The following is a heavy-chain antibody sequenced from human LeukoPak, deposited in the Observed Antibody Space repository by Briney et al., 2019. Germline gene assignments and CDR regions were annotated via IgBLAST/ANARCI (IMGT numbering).Heavy chain of an antibody. V-gene: IGHV4-39*01. CDR1: GGSISSSSYY. CDR3: ARIKVVTMIVVAITYFDY. CDR2: IYYSGST. D-gene: IGHD3-22*01. Sequence: SETLSLTCTVSGGSISSSSYYWGWISQPPGKGLEWIGSIYYSGSTYYNPSLKSRVTISVDTSKNQFSLKLSSVTAADTAVYYCARIKVVTMIVVAITYFDYWGQGTLVTVSS. J-gene: IGHJ4*02.